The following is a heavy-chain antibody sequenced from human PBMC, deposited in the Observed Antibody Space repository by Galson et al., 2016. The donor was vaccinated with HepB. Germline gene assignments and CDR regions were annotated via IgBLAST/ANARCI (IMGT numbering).Heavy chain of an antibody. V-gene: IGHV3-53*01. CDR3: ARRDVLITLDAFDI. D-gene: IGHD3-22*01. Sequence: SLRLSCAASGFTVRNNYMSWVRQAPGKGLEWVSLIYSGGDTYYAESVKGRFTISRDNSKNTLYLQMNSLRAEDTAVYYCARRDVLITLDAFDIWGQGTMVTVSS. J-gene: IGHJ3*02. CDR2: IYSGGDT. CDR1: GFTVRNNY.